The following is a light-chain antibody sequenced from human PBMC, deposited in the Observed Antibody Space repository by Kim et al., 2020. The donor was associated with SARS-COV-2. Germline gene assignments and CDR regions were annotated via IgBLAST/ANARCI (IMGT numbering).Light chain of an antibody. CDR2: WAS. V-gene: IGKV4-1*01. J-gene: IGKJ2*03. Sequence: GAIDCKSSQSVLYSSNNKNYLAWYQQKPGQPPKLLIYWASTRESGVPDRFSGSGSGTDFTLTISSLQAEDVAVYYCQQYYSTLYSFGQGTKLEI. CDR3: QQYYSTLYS. CDR1: QSVLYSSNNKNY.